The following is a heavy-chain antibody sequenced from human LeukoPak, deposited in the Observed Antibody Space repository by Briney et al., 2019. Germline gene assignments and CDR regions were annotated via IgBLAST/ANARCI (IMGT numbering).Heavy chain of an antibody. CDR3: TRDHHRRHYDSQARNTFDI. CDR2: ISSSSSTI. Sequence: GGSLRLSCAASGLTFSSYSMNWVRQAPGKGLEWVSYISSSSSTIYYADSVRGRFTISRDNAKNSLYLQMNSLRAEDTAVYYCTRDHHRRHYDSQARNTFDIWGQGTMVTVSS. D-gene: IGHD3-22*01. J-gene: IGHJ3*02. CDR1: GLTFSSYS. V-gene: IGHV3-48*01.